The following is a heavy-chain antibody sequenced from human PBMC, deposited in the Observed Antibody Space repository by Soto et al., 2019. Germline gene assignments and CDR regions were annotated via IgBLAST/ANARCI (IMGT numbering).Heavy chain of an antibody. CDR3: ARASVVVTATVLYYFDY. V-gene: IGHV4-31*03. CDR2: IYYSGST. Sequence: PSETLSLTCTVSGGSISSGGYYWSWIRQHPGKGLEWIGYIYYSGSTYYNPSLKSRVTMTRDTSTSTVYMELSSLRSEDTAVYYCARASVVVTATVLYYFDYWGQGTLVTVSS. J-gene: IGHJ4*02. D-gene: IGHD2-21*02. CDR1: GGSISSGGYY.